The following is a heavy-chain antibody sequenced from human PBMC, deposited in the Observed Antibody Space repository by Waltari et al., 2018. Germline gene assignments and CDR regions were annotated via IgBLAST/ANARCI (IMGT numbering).Heavy chain of an antibody. CDR1: GFTFSGYE. J-gene: IGHJ4*02. D-gene: IGHD2-15*01. CDR3: ARVSGSGPFDY. CDR2: ISSSGSTI. V-gene: IGHV3-48*03. Sequence: EVQLVESGGGLVQPGGSLRLSCAASGFTFSGYEMNWVRQAPGKGLEWVSYISSSGSTIYYADSVKGRFTISRDNAKNSLYLQMNSLRAEDTAVYYCARVSGSGPFDYWGQGTLVTVSS.